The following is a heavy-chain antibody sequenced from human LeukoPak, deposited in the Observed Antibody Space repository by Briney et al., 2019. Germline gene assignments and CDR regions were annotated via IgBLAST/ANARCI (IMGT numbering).Heavy chain of an antibody. V-gene: IGHV4-59*01. Sequence: SDTLSLTCTVSGGSISSYYWSWIPQPPGKGLEWIGYIYYSGSTNYNPSLKSRVAVSVDTSKNQFSLKLSSVTAADTAVYYCAREGIHPKGGFDYWGQGTLVTVSS. CDR1: GGSISSYY. CDR3: AREGIHPKGGFDY. J-gene: IGHJ4*02. D-gene: IGHD5-18*01. CDR2: IYYSGST.